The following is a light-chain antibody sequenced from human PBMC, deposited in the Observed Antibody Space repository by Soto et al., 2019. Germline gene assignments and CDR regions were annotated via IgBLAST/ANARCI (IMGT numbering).Light chain of an antibody. CDR1: QSISFF. CDR3: QQRGNLYT. J-gene: IGKJ2*01. CDR2: DSS. V-gene: IGKV3-11*01. Sequence: VLTQSLATLSLSPGERATLSCRASQSISFFLAWYQQKPGQAPRLLIYDSSNRAAGIPARFSGSGSGTHFTLTISSLEPEDSAVYYCQQRGNLYTFGQGTKLEIK.